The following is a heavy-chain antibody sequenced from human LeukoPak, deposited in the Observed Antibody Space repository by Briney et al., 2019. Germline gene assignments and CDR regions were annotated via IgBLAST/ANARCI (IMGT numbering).Heavy chain of an antibody. CDR3: AREGFCSGANCPAVY. CDR1: GYTLTELS. CDR2: FDPEDGET. Sequence: ASVKVSCKVSGYTLTELSMHSVRQAPGKGIEWMGGFDPEDGETICAQKFQGRVTMTEDTSTDTAYMELSSLRSEDTAVYYCAREGFCSGANCPAVYWGQGSLVTVSS. D-gene: IGHD2-15*01. V-gene: IGHV1-24*01. J-gene: IGHJ4*02.